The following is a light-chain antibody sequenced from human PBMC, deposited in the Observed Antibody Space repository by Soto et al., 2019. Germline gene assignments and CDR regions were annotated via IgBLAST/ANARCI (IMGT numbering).Light chain of an antibody. CDR1: HDVSWN. Sequence: DIQMTQSPSSLSASVGASVTIACQSSHDVSWNLNWFQQKPGEAPKLLIYAASNLERGVPSRFSGSGSGTDFTLTISSLQHEDVATYYCQQYSSMLSFGGGTEVDLK. CDR2: AAS. CDR3: QQYSSMLS. V-gene: IGKV1-33*01. J-gene: IGKJ4*01.